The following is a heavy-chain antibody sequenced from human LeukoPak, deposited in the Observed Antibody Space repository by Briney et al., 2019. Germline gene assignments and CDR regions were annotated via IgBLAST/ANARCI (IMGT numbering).Heavy chain of an antibody. CDR2: INPSGSST. CDR1: GYAFTRHY. Sequence: ASVKVSCKASGYAFTRHYMHWVRQAPGQGLEWMGLINPSGSSTIYAQKFQGRVTMTRDMSTSTDYMELSSLRSEDTAVYYCARGWNRGAGWPLDPWGQGTLVTVSS. D-gene: IGHD1-1*01. V-gene: IGHV1-46*01. CDR3: ARGWNRGAGWPLDP. J-gene: IGHJ5*02.